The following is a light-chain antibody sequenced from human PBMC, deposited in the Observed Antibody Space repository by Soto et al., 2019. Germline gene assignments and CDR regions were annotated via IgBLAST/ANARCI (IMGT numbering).Light chain of an antibody. CDR2: EVT. CDR3: SSYTTASPLEI. Sequence: QSVLTQPASVSGSPGQSITISCTGTNSDIGNYNYVSWYQQLPGKAPKLMIFEVTNRPSGISDRFSGSKSGNTASLTISRRQADDEADYYCSSYTTASPLEIFGTGTKLTVL. CDR1: NSDIGNYNY. J-gene: IGLJ1*01. V-gene: IGLV2-14*01.